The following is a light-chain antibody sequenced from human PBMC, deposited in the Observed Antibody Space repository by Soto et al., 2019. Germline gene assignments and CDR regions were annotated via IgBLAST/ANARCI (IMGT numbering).Light chain of an antibody. CDR3: QQYTGYSRT. CDR2: DAS. J-gene: IGKJ1*01. CDR1: QGISDS. Sequence: DIQNTQCPSTLSTSIGDRVTITCRASQGISDSSAWYQQKPGKAPFLVISDASNLERGVPSRFSGSGSGTEFTLTISSMQPDDFATYYCQQYTGYSRTFGQGTKVDI. V-gene: IGKV1-5*01.